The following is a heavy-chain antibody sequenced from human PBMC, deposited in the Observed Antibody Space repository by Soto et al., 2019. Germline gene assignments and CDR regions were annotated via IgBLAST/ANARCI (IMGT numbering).Heavy chain of an antibody. CDR1: GGTFSSYA. CDR2: IIPIFGTA. D-gene: IGHD2-2*02. V-gene: IGHV1-69*13. Sequence: SVKVSCKASGGTFSSYAISWVRQAPGQGLEWMGGIIPIFGTANYAQKFQGRVTITADESTSTAYMELSSLRSEDTAVYYCARDCSSTSCYISGMDVWGQGTTVTVS. CDR3: ARDCSSTSCYISGMDV. J-gene: IGHJ6*02.